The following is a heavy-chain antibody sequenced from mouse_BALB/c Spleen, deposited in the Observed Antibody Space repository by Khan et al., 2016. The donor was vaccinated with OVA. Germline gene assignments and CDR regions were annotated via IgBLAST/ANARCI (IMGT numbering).Heavy chain of an antibody. CDR2: PSSSGST. CDR1: GYSITSDYA. Sequence: EVQLQESGPGLVKPSQSLSLTCTVTGYSITSDYAWNWIRQFPGNKLEWIGYPSSSGSTNYNPALKSRISITRDTSKNQFFLQLNSVTTEDTATYYCARDGSRYNYAMDYWGQGTSVTVSS. D-gene: IGHD2-3*01. V-gene: IGHV3-2*02. CDR3: ARDGSRYNYAMDY. J-gene: IGHJ4*01.